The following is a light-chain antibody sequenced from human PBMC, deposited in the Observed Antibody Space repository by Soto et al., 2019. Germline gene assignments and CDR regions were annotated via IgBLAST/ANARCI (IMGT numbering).Light chain of an antibody. CDR1: QNVNEN. Sequence: EIVMTQSPATLSVSPGERATLSCRSSQNVNENLAWYQQKPGQAPRLLIYAASTRATGIPARFSGSGSGTEFSLTISSLQSEDFAVYYCQQYNTWPPLTFGGGTKVEIK. CDR3: QQYNTWPPLT. CDR2: AAS. J-gene: IGKJ4*01. V-gene: IGKV3-15*01.